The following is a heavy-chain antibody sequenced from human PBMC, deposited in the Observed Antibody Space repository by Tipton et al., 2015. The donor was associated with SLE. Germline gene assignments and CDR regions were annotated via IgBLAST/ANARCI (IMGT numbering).Heavy chain of an antibody. CDR1: GFIFSNFA. CDR3: VREEGY. J-gene: IGHJ4*02. CDR2: LRYHGSDK. V-gene: IGHV3-30*02. Sequence: SLRLSCVASGFIFSNFAMRWVRQAPGKGLEWVAFLRYHGSDKYYADSVRGRFTISRDTSKNTLYLQMNSLRPEDTAVYYCVREEGYWGQGTLVTVSS.